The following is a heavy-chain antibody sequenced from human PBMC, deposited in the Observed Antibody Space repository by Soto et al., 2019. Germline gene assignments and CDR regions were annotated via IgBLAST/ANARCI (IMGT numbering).Heavy chain of an antibody. CDR1: GFSFSSYA. CDR3: ARDSKAVALAFDY. D-gene: IGHD2-21*01. Sequence: PGGSMRLSCAASGFSFSSYAMHWVRQAPGKGLEWVAVISYDGSNKYYADSVKGRFTISRDNSKNTLYLQMNSLTTEDTAVYYCARDSKAVALAFDYWGQGTLVTVSS. J-gene: IGHJ4*02. CDR2: ISYDGSNK. V-gene: IGHV3-30-3*01.